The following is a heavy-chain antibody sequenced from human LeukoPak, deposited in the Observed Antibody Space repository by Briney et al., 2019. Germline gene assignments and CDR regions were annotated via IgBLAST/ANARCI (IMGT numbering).Heavy chain of an antibody. CDR1: GGSFSGYY. J-gene: IGHJ5*02. V-gene: IGHV4-34*01. Sequence: SETPSLTCAVYGGSFSGYYWSWIRQPPGKGLEWIGSIYYSGSTYYNPSLKSRVTISVDTSKNQFSLKLSSVTAADTAVYYCASPDYGDYIFDPWGQGTLVTVSS. CDR3: ASPDYGDYIFDP. D-gene: IGHD4-17*01. CDR2: IYYSGST.